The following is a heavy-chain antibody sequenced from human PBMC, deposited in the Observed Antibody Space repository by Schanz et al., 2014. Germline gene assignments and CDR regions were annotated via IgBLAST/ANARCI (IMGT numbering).Heavy chain of an antibody. V-gene: IGHV3-33*01. CDR1: GFSLNTYG. CDR3: ARPRGDYGEVDY. J-gene: IGHJ4*01. Sequence: QAQLMESGGGVVQPGTSLILSCSVSGFSLNTYGIHWFRQPAGKGLEWVAVIWNNGVTKYYADSVRGRFTISRDRFQNTLYLRMSSLRAEDTAVYYCARPRGDYGEVDYWGHGTLVTVSS. D-gene: IGHD4-17*01. CDR2: IWNNGVTK.